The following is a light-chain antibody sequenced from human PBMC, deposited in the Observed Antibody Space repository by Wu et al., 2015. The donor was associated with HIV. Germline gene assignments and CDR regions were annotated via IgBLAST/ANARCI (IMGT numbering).Light chain of an antibody. J-gene: IGKJ2*03. CDR3: LQYNHWLLYS. Sequence: EIVMTQSPATLSVSPGERATLSCRASQSVSSNLAWYQRKPGQAPRLLIYGASTRATGIPARFSGSGSGTEFTLTISSLQSEDFAVYYCLQYNHWLLYSFGQGTKLE. CDR2: GAS. CDR1: QSVSSN. V-gene: IGKV3-15*01.